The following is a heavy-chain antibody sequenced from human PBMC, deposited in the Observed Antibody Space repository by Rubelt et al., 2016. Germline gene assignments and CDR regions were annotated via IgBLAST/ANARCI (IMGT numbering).Heavy chain of an antibody. J-gene: IGHJ4*02. Sequence: QVQLVQSGGEVKKPGASVKVSCKASGYTFTGYYMHWVRQAPGQGLEWMGWINPNSGGTNDAQRFQGGVTMTRDTSISTAYMELSRLRCDDTAWYYCRREGPTGTNDYWGQGTLVTVSS. D-gene: IGHD1-1*01. CDR3: RREGPTGTNDY. V-gene: IGHV1-2*02. CDR2: INPNSGGT. CDR1: GYTFTGYY.